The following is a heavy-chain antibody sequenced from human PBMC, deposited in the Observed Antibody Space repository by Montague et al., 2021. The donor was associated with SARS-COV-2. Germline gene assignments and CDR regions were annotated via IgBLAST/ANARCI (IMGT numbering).Heavy chain of an antibody. CDR2: IYYSGTT. CDR1: GDSIRSATYY. Sequence: SETLSLTCDVSGDSIRSATYYWAWIRQPPGRGLEWIGNIYYSGTTNYNPSLKSRVTMSVDTSKNQFSLKLSSVTAADTAVYYCAGGSGIINFSNSGMDVWGQGTTVTVSS. CDR3: AGGSGIINFSNSGMDV. J-gene: IGHJ6*02. D-gene: IGHD3-10*01. V-gene: IGHV4-39*07.